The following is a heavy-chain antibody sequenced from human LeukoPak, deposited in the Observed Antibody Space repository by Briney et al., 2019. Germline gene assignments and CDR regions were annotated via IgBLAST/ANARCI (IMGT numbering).Heavy chain of an antibody. Sequence: SETLSLTCTVSGGSISSGSYYWSWIRQPTGKGLEWIGRIYTSGSTNYNPSLKSRVTISVDTSKNQFSLKLSSVTAADTAVYYCARGREVTPYYFDYWGQGTLVTVSS. CDR3: ARGREVTPYYFDY. V-gene: IGHV4-61*02. D-gene: IGHD5-24*01. CDR2: IYTSGST. CDR1: GGSISSGSYY. J-gene: IGHJ4*02.